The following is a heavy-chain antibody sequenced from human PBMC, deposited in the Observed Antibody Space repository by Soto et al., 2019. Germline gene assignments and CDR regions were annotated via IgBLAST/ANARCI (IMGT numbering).Heavy chain of an antibody. Sequence: QVQLVQSGAEVKKPGSSVKVSCKASGGTFSSYAISWVRQAPGQGLEWMGGIIPIFGTANYAQKCQGRVTITADESTSTAYMELSSLRSEDTAVYYCAREDIVVVPAAQSSDYYYYYGMDVWGQGTTVTVSS. D-gene: IGHD2-2*01. CDR2: IIPIFGTA. CDR1: GGTFSSYA. CDR3: AREDIVVVPAAQSSDYYYYYGMDV. J-gene: IGHJ6*02. V-gene: IGHV1-69*01.